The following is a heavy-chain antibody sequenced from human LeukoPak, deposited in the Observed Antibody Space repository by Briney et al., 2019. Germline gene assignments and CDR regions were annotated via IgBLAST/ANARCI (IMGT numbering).Heavy chain of an antibody. CDR1: GYTFTGHY. CDR3: ARPRGYTNLWDY. D-gene: IGHD5-18*01. Sequence: ASVKVSCKASGYTFTGHYIHWVRQAPGQGLQWLGWINPISGATNYAQTFQGRVTMTRDTSISTAYMELSRLRSDDTAVYYCARPRGYTNLWDYWGQGTLVTVSS. CDR2: INPISGAT. J-gene: IGHJ4*02. V-gene: IGHV1-2*02.